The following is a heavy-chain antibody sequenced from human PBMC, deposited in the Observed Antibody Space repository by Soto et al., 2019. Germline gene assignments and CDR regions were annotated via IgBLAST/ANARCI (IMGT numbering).Heavy chain of an antibody. CDR2: IYYSGST. CDR1: GGSLSSYY. V-gene: IGHV4-59*08. Sequence: PSETLSLTCVVSGGSLSSYYWSWIRQPPGKGLEWIGYIYYSGSTNCNPSLKSRVTISVDTSKNQFSLKLSSVTVADTAVYYCARHVVPAANYFAYWGQGTLVTVSS. J-gene: IGHJ4*02. D-gene: IGHD2-2*01. CDR3: ARHVVPAANYFAY.